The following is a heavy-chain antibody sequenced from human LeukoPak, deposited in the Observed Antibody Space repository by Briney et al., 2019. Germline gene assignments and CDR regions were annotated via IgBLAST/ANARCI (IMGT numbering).Heavy chain of an antibody. CDR1: GYTFNSYD. V-gene: IGHV1-18*01. CDR3: SRSSGWKPIFDY. D-gene: IGHD6-19*01. J-gene: IGHJ4*02. CDR2: VSAYNGNT. Sequence: AAVKVSFKAAGYTFNSYDSSWRRQAPGQGLEWMGWVSAYNGNTKYTEIFQGRGTITTDTYTSTTYMELKSLTIADTAAYYYSRSSGWKPIFDYWGRGTLVTVSS.